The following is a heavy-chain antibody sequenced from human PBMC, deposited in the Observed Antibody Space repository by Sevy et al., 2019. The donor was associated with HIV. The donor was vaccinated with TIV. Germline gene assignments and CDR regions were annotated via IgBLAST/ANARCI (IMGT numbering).Heavy chain of an antibody. D-gene: IGHD3-3*01. CDR3: ATHALSITIFGVVTRNWFDP. J-gene: IGHJ5*02. Sequence: SETLSLTCTVSGGSISRNSHYWGWIRQPPGKGLEWIGSIYYSGSTYYNPSLKSRVTISGETSKNQFSLKLSSVTAADTAVYYCATHALSITIFGVVTRNWFDPWGQGTLVTVSS. CDR1: GGSISRNSHY. CDR2: IYYSGST. V-gene: IGHV4-39*01.